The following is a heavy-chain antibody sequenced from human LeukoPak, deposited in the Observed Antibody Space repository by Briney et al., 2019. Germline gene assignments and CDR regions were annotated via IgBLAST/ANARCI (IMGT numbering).Heavy chain of an antibody. CDR1: GGSISSYY. CDR3: ARAVSDIVVVPAALTDNWFDP. Sequence: SETLSLTCTVSGGSISSYYWSWIRQPPGKGLEWIGYIYYSGSTNYNPSPKSRVTISVDTSKNQFSLKLSSVTAADTAVYYCARAVSDIVVVPAALTDNWFDPWGQGTLVTVSS. CDR2: IYYSGST. D-gene: IGHD2-2*01. J-gene: IGHJ5*02. V-gene: IGHV4-59*01.